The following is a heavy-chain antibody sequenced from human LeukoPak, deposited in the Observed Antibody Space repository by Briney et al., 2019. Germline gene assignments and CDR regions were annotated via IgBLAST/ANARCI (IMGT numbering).Heavy chain of an antibody. CDR1: GGSISSYY. CDR2: IYYSGTT. CDR3: ARGVYIAAAQYGY. D-gene: IGHD6-13*01. V-gene: IGHV4-59*01. J-gene: IGHJ4*02. Sequence: SETLSLTCIVSGGSISSYYWSWIRQPPGKGLEWIGYIYYSGTTNYNPSLKSRVTISVDTSKNQFSLKLSSVAAADAAVYYCARGVYIAAAQYGYWGQGTLVTVSS.